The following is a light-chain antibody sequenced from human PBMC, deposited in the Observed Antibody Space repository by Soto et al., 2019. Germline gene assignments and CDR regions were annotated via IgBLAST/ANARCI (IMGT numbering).Light chain of an antibody. CDR3: CSYAGIYTVV. J-gene: IGLJ2*01. CDR2: DVT. Sequence: QAVVTQPRSVSGSPGQSVTISCAGTSNDVGGYNFVSWYQQPPGKAPKLMIYDVTKRPSGVPDRFSGSKSGNTASLTISGLQAEDEADYYCCSYAGIYTVVFGGGTKLTVL. CDR1: SNDVGGYNF. V-gene: IGLV2-11*01.